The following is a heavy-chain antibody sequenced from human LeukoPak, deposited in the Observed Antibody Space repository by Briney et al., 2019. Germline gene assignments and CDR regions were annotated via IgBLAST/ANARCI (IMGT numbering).Heavy chain of an antibody. CDR3: ARASLWHDAFDI. CDR2: INPNSGGT. V-gene: IGHV1-2*02. D-gene: IGHD3-10*01. J-gene: IGHJ3*02. Sequence: ASVKVSCKASGYTFTGYYMHWVRQAPGQGLECMGWINPNSGGTNYAQKFQGRVTMTRDTSISTAYMELSRLRSDDTAVYYCARASLWHDAFDIWGQGTMVTVSS. CDR1: GYTFTGYY.